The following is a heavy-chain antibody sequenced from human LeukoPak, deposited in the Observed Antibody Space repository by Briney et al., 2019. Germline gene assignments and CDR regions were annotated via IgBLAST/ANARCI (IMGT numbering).Heavy chain of an antibody. CDR2: MNPNSGNT. CDR3: ARGLAAAGYFDY. D-gene: IGHD6-13*01. J-gene: IGHJ4*02. CDR1: GYTFTGYY. Sequence: ASVKVSCKASGYTFTGYYMHWVRQAPGQGLEWMGWMNPNSGNTGYAQKFQGGVTITRNTSISTAYMELSSLRSEDTAVYYCARGLAAAGYFDYWGQGTLVTVSS. V-gene: IGHV1-8*03.